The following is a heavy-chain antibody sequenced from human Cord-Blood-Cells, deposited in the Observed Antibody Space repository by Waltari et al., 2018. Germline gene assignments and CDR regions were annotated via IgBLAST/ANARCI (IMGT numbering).Heavy chain of an antibody. CDR2: ISSSGSTV. V-gene: IGHV3-48*03. J-gene: IGHJ3*02. Sequence: EVQLVESGGGLVQPGGSLRLSCAASGFTFSSYEMNWVRQAPGKGLEWVSYISSSGSTVYYADSVKGRFTISRDNAKNSLYLQMNSLRAEDTAVYYCARVSAAAGDAFDIWGQGTMVTVSS. D-gene: IGHD6-13*01. CDR1: GFTFSSYE. CDR3: ARVSAAAGDAFDI.